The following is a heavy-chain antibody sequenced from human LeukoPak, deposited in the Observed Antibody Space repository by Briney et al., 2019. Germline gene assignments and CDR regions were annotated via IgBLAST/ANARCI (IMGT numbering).Heavy chain of an antibody. D-gene: IGHD3-16*02. V-gene: IGHV1-69*01. Sequence: GSSVKVSCKASGGTFISYAISWVRQAPGQGLEWMGGIIPIFGTANYAQKFQGRVTITADESTSTAYMELNRLRSEDTAVYYCARDRGLRLGELSPRGYYFDYWGQGTLVTVSS. CDR2: IIPIFGTA. J-gene: IGHJ4*02. CDR3: ARDRGLRLGELSPRGYYFDY. CDR1: GGTFISYA.